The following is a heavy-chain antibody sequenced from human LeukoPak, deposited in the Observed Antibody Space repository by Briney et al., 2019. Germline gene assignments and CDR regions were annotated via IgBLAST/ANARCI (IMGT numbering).Heavy chain of an antibody. D-gene: IGHD1-26*01. CDR3: AKDRGPYLGIANNWFDP. Sequence: GGSLRLSCAASGFTFNIYAMSWVRQATGKGPECVSGISGYGGSTYYADSVKGRFTISRDNSKNTLYLQMSSLRVDDTAVYYCAKDRGPYLGIANNWFDPWGQGTLVLVSS. CDR2: ISGYGGST. V-gene: IGHV3-23*01. J-gene: IGHJ5*02. CDR1: GFTFNIYA.